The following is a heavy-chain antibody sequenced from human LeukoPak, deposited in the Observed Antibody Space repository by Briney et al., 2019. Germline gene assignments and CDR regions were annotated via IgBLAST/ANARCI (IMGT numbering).Heavy chain of an antibody. J-gene: IGHJ4*02. Sequence: SETLSLTCTVSGGSISSYYWSWIRQPPGKGLEWIGYIYYSGSTNYSPSLKSRVTISVDTSKNQFSLKLSSVTAADTAVYYCARHLGIAVAGTELDYWGQGTLVTVSS. CDR2: IYYSGST. D-gene: IGHD6-19*01. V-gene: IGHV4-59*08. CDR1: GGSISSYY. CDR3: ARHLGIAVAGTELDY.